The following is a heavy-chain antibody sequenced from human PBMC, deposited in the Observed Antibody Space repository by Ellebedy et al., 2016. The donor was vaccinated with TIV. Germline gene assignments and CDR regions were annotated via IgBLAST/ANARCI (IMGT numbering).Heavy chain of an antibody. CDR1: GFTFDDYA. Sequence: SLKISCAASGFTFDDYAMHWVRQAPGKGLEWVSGISWNSGSIGYADSVKGRFTISRDNAKNSLYLQMNSLRAEDTALYYCAKDSGSVVPAAYLYFDYWGQGTLVTVSS. D-gene: IGHD2-2*01. J-gene: IGHJ4*02. V-gene: IGHV3-9*01. CDR3: AKDSGSVVPAAYLYFDY. CDR2: ISWNSGSI.